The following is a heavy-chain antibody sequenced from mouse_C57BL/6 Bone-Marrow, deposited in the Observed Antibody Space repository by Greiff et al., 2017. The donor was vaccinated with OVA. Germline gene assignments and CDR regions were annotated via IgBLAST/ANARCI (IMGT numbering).Heavy chain of an antibody. CDR3: TRDRDYYDYDGYFDV. CDR1: GFTFSSYA. D-gene: IGHD2-4*01. CDR2: ISSGGDYI. Sequence: DVMLVESGEGLVKPGGSLKLSCAASGFTFSSYAMSWVRQTPEKRLEWVAYISSGGDYIYYADTVKGRFTISRDNARNTLYLQMSSLKSEDTAMYYCTRDRDYYDYDGYFDVWGTGTTVTVSS. V-gene: IGHV5-9-1*02. J-gene: IGHJ1*03.